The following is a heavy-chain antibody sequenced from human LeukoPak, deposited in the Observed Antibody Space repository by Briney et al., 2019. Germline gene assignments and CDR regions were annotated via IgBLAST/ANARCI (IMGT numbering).Heavy chain of an antibody. CDR2: INQDGSQK. CDR3: ARGSTGI. V-gene: IGHV3-7*01. D-gene: IGHD2-8*02. CDR1: GFTFSIYW. Sequence: GGSLRLSCAASGFTFSIYWMSWVRQAPGKGLEWVANINQDGSQKYYVDSVKGRFTISRDNAKNSLYLQMNSLRAEDTAVYYCARGSTGIWGQGTMVTVSS. J-gene: IGHJ3*02.